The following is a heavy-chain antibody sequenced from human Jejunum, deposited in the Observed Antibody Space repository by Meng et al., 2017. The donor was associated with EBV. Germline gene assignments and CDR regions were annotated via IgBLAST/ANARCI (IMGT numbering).Heavy chain of an antibody. J-gene: IGHJ2*01. CDR3: AREGLVGDLRYFDL. CDR2: INPNSGGA. Sequence: GLVVPCGAEVKKPGAVVKVSCKASSYTFAGYYMHWVRQAPGQGLEWMGRINPNSGGANYAQKFQGRVTMTRDTSISTAYMELSRLRSDDTAVYYCAREGLVGDLRYFDLWGRGTLVTVSS. CDR1: SYTFAGYY. V-gene: IGHV1-2*06. D-gene: IGHD3-16*01.